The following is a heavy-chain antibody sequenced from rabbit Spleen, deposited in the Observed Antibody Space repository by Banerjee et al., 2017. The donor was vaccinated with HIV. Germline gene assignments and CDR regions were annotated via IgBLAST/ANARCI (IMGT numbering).Heavy chain of an antibody. CDR1: GFPFSDKAV. CDR2: IAGSSSGFT. CDR3: ARDSSSSFSSYGMDL. V-gene: IGHV1S45*01. J-gene: IGHJ6*01. Sequence: QEQLKETGGGLVQPGGSLTLSCTASGFPFSDKAVMCWVRQAPGKGLEWIACIAGSSSGFTYSATWAKGRFTCSKTSSTTVTLQMTSLTAADRATYFCARDSSSSFSSYGMDLWGQGTLVTVS. D-gene: IGHD1-1*01.